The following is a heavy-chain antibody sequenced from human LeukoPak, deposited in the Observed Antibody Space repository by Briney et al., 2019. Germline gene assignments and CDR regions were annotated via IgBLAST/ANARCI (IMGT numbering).Heavy chain of an antibody. V-gene: IGHV3-66*01. CDR1: GFTVSSNY. J-gene: IGHJ4*02. CDR3: ARGGPPNYYGSGSLGFDY. Sequence: PGGSLRLSCAASGFTVSSNYMSWVRQAPGKGLEWVSVIYSGGSTYYADSVKGRFTISRDNSKNTLYLQMNSLRAEDTAVYYCARGGPPNYYGSGSLGFDYWGQGTLVTVSS. D-gene: IGHD3-10*01. CDR2: IYSGGST.